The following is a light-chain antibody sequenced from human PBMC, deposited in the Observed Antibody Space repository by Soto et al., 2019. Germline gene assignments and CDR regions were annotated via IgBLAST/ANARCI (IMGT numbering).Light chain of an antibody. Sequence: QSVLTQPASVSGSPGQSITISCSGTSRDIGTYNFVSWYQQHPGKAPKLMIYDVTNRPSGVSIRFSGSKSDNTASLTISGLQAEDEADYYCSSYTASASYVFGTGTKLTVL. CDR2: DVT. CDR3: SSYTASASYV. V-gene: IGLV2-14*03. CDR1: SRDIGTYNF. J-gene: IGLJ1*01.